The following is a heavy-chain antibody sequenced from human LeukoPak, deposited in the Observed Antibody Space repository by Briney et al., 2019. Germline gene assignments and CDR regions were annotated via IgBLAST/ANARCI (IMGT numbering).Heavy chain of an antibody. CDR1: GGSISSSSYY. J-gene: IGHJ6*02. Sequence: SETLSLTCTVSGGSISSSSYYWGWIRQPPGKGLEWIGSIYYSGSTYYNPSLKSRVTISVDTSKNQFSLKLSSVTAADTAVYYCARDRTNYGSGSVWVYYYYGMDVWGQGTTVTVSS. V-gene: IGHV4-39*07. CDR3: ARDRTNYGSGSVWVYYYYGMDV. D-gene: IGHD3-10*01. CDR2: IYYSGST.